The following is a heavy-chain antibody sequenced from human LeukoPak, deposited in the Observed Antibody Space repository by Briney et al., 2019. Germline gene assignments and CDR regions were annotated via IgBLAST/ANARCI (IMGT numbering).Heavy chain of an antibody. V-gene: IGHV4-39*07. CDR2: IYYSGST. D-gene: IGHD3-22*01. CDR3: ARERDFYDSSGSPSY. J-gene: IGHJ4*02. CDR1: GDSMSSSHYC. Sequence: PSETLSLTCTVSGDSMSSSHYCWGWIRQPPGKGLEWIGTIYYSGSTYYNLSLKSRVTISVDTSKNQFSPKVRSVTAADTAVYYCARERDFYDSSGSPSYWGQGTLVIVSS.